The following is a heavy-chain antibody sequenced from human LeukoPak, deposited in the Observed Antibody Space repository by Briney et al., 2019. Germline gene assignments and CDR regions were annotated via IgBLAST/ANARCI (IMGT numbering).Heavy chain of an antibody. V-gene: IGHV1-69*05. CDR3: ARDLGEDYDSSGLNWFDP. D-gene: IGHD3-22*01. CDR2: IIPIFGTA. Sequence: GASVKVSCKASGGTFSSYAISWVRQAPGQGLEWMGGIIPIFGTANYAQKFQGRVTITTDESTSTAYMELSSLRSEDTAVYYCARDLGEDYDSSGLNWFDPWGQGTLVTVSS. CDR1: GGTFSSYA. J-gene: IGHJ5*02.